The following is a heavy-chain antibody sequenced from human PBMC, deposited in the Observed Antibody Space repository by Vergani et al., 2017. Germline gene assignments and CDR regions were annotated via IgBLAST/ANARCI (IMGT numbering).Heavy chain of an antibody. Sequence: VQLVESGGGLVQPGGSLRLSCAASGFTFSDYYMSWIRQAPGKGLEWVSYISSSSSYTNYADSVKGRFTISRDNAKNSLYLQMNSLRAEDTAVYYCARDRGGSYYLDYWGQGTLVTVSS. V-gene: IGHV3-11*06. CDR1: GFTFSDYY. CDR2: ISSSSSYT. D-gene: IGHD1-26*01. J-gene: IGHJ4*02. CDR3: ARDRGGSYYLDY.